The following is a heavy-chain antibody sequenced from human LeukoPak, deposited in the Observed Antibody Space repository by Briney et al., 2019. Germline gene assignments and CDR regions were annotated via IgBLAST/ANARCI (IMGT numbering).Heavy chain of an antibody. Sequence: SETLSLTCAVYGGSFSGYYWSWIRQPPGKGLEWIGEINHSGSTNYNPSLKSRVTISVDTSKNQFSLKLSSVTAADTAVYYCAREFSVNEFDYWGQGTLVTVSS. CDR1: GGSFSGYY. CDR2: INHSGST. D-gene: IGHD4-17*01. V-gene: IGHV4-34*01. J-gene: IGHJ4*02. CDR3: AREFSVNEFDY.